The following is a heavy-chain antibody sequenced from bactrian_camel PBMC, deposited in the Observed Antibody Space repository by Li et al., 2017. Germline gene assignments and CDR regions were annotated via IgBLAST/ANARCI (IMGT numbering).Heavy chain of an antibody. V-gene: IGHV3S42*01. Sequence: VQLVESGGGLVQPGGSLRLSCVASGFTFSSYAMSWVRQTRGKGLEWVAGRGSITGITWYSESVKGRFAISVDLAKNTLTLRLNSLITEDTGMYYCVKDSNTGMDFWGGGTQVTVS. CDR2: RGSITGIT. J-gene: IGHJ7*01. CDR1: GFTFSSYA.